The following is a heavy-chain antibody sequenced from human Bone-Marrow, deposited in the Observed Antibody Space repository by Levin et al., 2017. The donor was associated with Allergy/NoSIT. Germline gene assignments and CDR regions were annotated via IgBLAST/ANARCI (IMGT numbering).Heavy chain of an antibody. CDR3: ARDQSAYDVTFGGVIGENWFDP. V-gene: IGHV4-59*01. J-gene: IGHJ5*02. Sequence: MASETLSLTCTVSGGSISSYYWSWIRQPPGKGLEWIGYIYYSGSTNYNPSLKSRVTISVDTSKNQFSLKLSSVTAADTAVYYCARDQSAYDVTFGGVIGENWFDPWGQGTLVTVSS. CDR1: GGSISSYY. CDR2: IYYSGST. D-gene: IGHD3-16*01.